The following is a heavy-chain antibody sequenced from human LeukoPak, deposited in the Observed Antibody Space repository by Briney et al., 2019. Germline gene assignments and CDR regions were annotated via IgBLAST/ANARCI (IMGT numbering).Heavy chain of an antibody. Sequence: PSQTLSLTCTVSGGAISSGGYSWRWIRQHPGKGLEWIGYIYYSGSTYYNPSLKRRVTISVDTSKNQFSLKLCSVTAADTAVYYCARDSSGYSSLDFWGQGTLVTVSS. J-gene: IGHJ4*02. CDR2: IYYSGST. CDR1: GGAISSGGYS. D-gene: IGHD3-22*01. CDR3: ARDSSGYSSLDF. V-gene: IGHV4-31*03.